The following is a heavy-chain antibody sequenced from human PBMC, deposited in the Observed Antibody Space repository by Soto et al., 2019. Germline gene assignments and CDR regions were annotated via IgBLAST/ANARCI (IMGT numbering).Heavy chain of an antibody. CDR1: GGTFSSYS. CDR2: IIPIFGTA. Sequence: ASVNVSCKSSGGTFSSYSISWVRQAPGQGLEWMGGIIPIFGTANYAQKFQGRVTITADKSTSTAYMELSSLRSEDTAVYYCARDGELPSNYGFDYWGQGTLVTVSS. J-gene: IGHJ4*02. CDR3: ARDGELPSNYGFDY. D-gene: IGHD1-26*01. V-gene: IGHV1-69*06.